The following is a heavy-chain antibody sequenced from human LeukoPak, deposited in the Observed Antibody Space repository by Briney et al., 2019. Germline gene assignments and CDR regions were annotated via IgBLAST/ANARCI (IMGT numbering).Heavy chain of an antibody. V-gene: IGHV3-48*03. CDR3: ARDGELHEWIYDAFDI. CDR1: GFTFSNYE. J-gene: IGHJ3*02. D-gene: IGHD1-26*01. CDR2: ISSSGTVI. Sequence: GGSLRLSCAASGFTFSNYEMNWVRLAPGKGLEWVSYISSSGTVIYYADSVKGRFTISRDNAKNSLYLQMNSLRAEDTAVYYCARDGELHEWIYDAFDIWGQGTMVTVSS.